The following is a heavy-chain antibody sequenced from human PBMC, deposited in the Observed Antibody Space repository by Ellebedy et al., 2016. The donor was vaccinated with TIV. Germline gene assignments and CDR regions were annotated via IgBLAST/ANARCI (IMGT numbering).Heavy chain of an antibody. Sequence: GGSLRLSCAASGFTFSSYGMHWVRQAPGKGLEWVAVIWYDGSNKYYADSVKGRFTISRDNSKNTLYLQMNSLRAEDTAVYYCAGRLKAEDYFDYWGQGTLVTVSS. D-gene: IGHD3-16*01. CDR2: IWYDGSNK. CDR3: AGRLKAEDYFDY. CDR1: GFTFSSYG. V-gene: IGHV3-33*01. J-gene: IGHJ4*02.